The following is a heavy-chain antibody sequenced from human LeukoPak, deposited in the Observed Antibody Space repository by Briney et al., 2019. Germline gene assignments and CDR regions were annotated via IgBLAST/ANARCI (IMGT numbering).Heavy chain of an antibody. CDR2: ISWNSGSI. D-gene: IGHD1-20*01. Sequence: SGRSLRLSCAASGFTFDDYAMHWVRQAPGKGLEWVSGISWNSGSIGYADSVKGRFTISRDNAKNSLYLQMNSLRAEDTAVYYCAKDLLITGKLDYWGQGTLVTVSS. CDR1: GFTFDDYA. V-gene: IGHV3-9*01. J-gene: IGHJ4*02. CDR3: AKDLLITGKLDY.